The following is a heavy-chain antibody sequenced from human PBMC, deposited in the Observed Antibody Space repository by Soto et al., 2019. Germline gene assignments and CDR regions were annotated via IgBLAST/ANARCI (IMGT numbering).Heavy chain of an antibody. CDR2: ISDDGSKK. V-gene: IGHV3-30-3*01. CDR1: GFTFTEYA. CDR3: ARASRSGYDTPTDY. D-gene: IGHD5-12*01. J-gene: IGHJ4*02. Sequence: VGSLRLSCAASGFTFTEYALQWVRQAPGKGLEWVAVISDDGSKKYYPVSVRGRFTISRDNSKNTIHLQLSSLRPDDTAVYFCARASRSGYDTPTDYWGQGTLVTVSS.